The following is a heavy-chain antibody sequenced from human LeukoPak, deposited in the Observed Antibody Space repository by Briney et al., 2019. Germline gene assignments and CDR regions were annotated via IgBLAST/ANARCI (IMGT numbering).Heavy chain of an antibody. Sequence: ASETLSRTCTGSGGSISSYYWSWIWQPPGKGLEWIGYIYYSGSTYYNPSLKSRVTISVDTSKNQFSLKLSSVTAADTAVYYCARGAGDFDYWGQGTLVTVSS. CDR3: ARGAGDFDY. CDR2: IYYSGST. V-gene: IGHV4-59*12. CDR1: GGSISSYY. J-gene: IGHJ4*02.